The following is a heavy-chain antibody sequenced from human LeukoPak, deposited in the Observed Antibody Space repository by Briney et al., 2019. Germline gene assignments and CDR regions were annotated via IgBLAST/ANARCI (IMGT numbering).Heavy chain of an antibody. Sequence: ASVKVSCKASGYTFTGYYMHWVRQAPGQGLEWMGWINPNSGGTNYAQKFQGRVTTTRDTSISTAYMELSRLRSDDTAVYYCARDPGYSSSWCIDYWGQGTLVTVSS. V-gene: IGHV1-2*02. J-gene: IGHJ4*02. D-gene: IGHD6-13*01. CDR2: INPNSGGT. CDR3: ARDPGYSSSWCIDY. CDR1: GYTFTGYY.